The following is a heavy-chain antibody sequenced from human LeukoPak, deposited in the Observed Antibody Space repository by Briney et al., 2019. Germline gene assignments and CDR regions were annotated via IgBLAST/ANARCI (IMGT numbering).Heavy chain of an antibody. Sequence: GGSLRLSCAASGFTFSSYGMHWVRQAPGKGLEWVAFIRYDGSNKYYADSVKGRFTISRDNSKNTLYLQMNSLRAEDTAVYYCAKDRPYSSGWYGDDYWGQGTLDTVSS. CDR1: GFTFSSYG. D-gene: IGHD6-19*01. V-gene: IGHV3-30*02. CDR2: IRYDGSNK. J-gene: IGHJ4*02. CDR3: AKDRPYSSGWYGDDY.